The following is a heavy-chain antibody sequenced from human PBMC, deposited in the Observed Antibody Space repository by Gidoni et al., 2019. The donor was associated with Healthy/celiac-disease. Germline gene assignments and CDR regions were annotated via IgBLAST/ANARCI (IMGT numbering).Heavy chain of an antibody. J-gene: IGHJ6*04. CDR1: GGSISRGDYY. Sequence: QVQLQESGPGLVKPSQTLSLTCTVSGGSISRGDYYWRWIRQPPGKGLEWIGYIYYSGSTYYNPSLKSRVTISVDTSKNQFSLKLSSVTAADTAVYYCASSEEFGNYYGMDVWGKGTTVTVSS. D-gene: IGHD3-10*01. CDR2: IYYSGST. CDR3: ASSEEFGNYYGMDV. V-gene: IGHV4-30-4*01.